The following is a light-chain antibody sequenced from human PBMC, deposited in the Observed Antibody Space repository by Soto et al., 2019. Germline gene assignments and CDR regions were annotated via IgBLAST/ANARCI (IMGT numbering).Light chain of an antibody. V-gene: IGKV3-20*01. CDR2: GAS. J-gene: IGKJ1*01. CDR1: QSVSNNY. CDR3: QQYGSSGT. Sequence: EIVLTRSPGTLSLSPWERATLSCIASQSVSNNYLAWYQQKPGQAPRLLIYGASNRATGIPDRFSGSGSGTDFTLTISRLEPEDFAVYYCQQYGSSGTFGQGTKVDIK.